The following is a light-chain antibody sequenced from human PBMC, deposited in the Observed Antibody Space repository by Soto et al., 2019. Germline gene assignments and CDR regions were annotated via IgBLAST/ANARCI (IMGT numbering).Light chain of an antibody. J-gene: IGKJ2*01. Sequence: DVHMTQSPSTLSASVGDRVTITCRASESIATWLAWYQQKPGKAPKLLIYDASRLESGVPLRFSGGGSGTEFTLTISGLQPDDFATYYCHQYNSFFGQGTKLEI. CDR1: ESIATW. CDR3: HQYNSF. V-gene: IGKV1-5*01. CDR2: DAS.